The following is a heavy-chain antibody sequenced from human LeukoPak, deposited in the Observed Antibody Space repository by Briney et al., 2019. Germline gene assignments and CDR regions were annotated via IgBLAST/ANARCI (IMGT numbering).Heavy chain of an antibody. CDR3: ARHRSGYYGNLDY. CDR1: GYXFTSYW. Sequence: GESLKISCNGSGYXFTSYWIRWVRQMPGKGLGWMGIIYYGESDTRYSPSFQGQVTISADKSISTAYLQWSSLEARDTAMYYLARHRSGYYGNLDYWGQGTLVTVSS. CDR2: IYYGESDT. V-gene: IGHV5-51*01. D-gene: IGHD3-3*01. J-gene: IGHJ4*02.